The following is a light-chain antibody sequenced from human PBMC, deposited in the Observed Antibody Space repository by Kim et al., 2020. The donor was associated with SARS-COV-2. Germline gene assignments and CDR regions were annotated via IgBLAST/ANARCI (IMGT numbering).Light chain of an antibody. V-gene: IGKV1D-12*01. CDR2: STS. J-gene: IGKJ1*01. CDR3: QQSYNFPRT. Sequence: ASVGDKITITCRATQTVGSWLDWYQQEPETAPRLLIYSTSSLQSGAPSRFSGSRSGTVYTLTITSLQPEDFATYYCQQSYNFPRTFGQGTKVDIK. CDR1: QTVGSW.